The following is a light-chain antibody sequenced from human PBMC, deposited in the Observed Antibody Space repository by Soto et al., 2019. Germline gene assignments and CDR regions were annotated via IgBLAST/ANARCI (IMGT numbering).Light chain of an antibody. CDR3: QQRDIWPWT. J-gene: IGKJ1*01. V-gene: IGKV3-11*01. CDR2: DAS. CDR1: QSVNRY. Sequence: EIVLTQSPATLSLYPGERATLSCWASQSVNRYLVWYQQKPGQAPRLLMYDASKRATGIPARFSGSGSGTDFTLTISSLEPEDFAVYYCQQRDIWPWTFGQGTKVDTK.